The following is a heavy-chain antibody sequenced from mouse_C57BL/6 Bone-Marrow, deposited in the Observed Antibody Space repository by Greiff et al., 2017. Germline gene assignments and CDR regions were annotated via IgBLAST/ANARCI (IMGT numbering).Heavy chain of an antibody. D-gene: IGHD2-5*01. CDR3: ARNSNFFYYFDY. V-gene: IGHV1-47*01. CDR2: FHPYNDDT. J-gene: IGHJ2*01. CDR1: GYTFTTYP. Sequence: VQLQQSGAELVKPGASVKLSCKASGYTFTTYPIEWMKQNHGKSLEWIGNFHPYNDDTKYNEKFKGQVTLSVEKSSNTVYLELSRLKSEDTAVYYGARNSNFFYYFDYWGKGTTLTVSS.